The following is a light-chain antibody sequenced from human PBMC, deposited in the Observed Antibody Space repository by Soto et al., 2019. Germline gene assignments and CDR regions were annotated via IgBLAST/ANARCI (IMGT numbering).Light chain of an antibody. V-gene: IGKV1-5*01. J-gene: IGKJ1*01. CDR1: QHISTY. Sequence: DIQMTQSPSTLSAFVGDRVAITCRASQHISTYLAWYQQKPGKAPKLLIYAASTLQSGVPSRFSGSGSGTEFTLTISSLQPDDIATYYCQQCHRYWTFGQGTKVDIK. CDR2: AAS. CDR3: QQCHRYWT.